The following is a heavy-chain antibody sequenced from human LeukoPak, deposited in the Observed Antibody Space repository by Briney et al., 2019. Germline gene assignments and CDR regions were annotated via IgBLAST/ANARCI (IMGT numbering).Heavy chain of an antibody. V-gene: IGHV3-23*01. CDR2: ITASGGGT. CDR1: GFTFSNYG. D-gene: IGHD6-13*01. CDR3: AKDGRRYSSSWYASWFDP. Sequence: PGGSLRLSCAASGFTFSNYGMSWVRHAPGKGLEWVSAITASGGGTYYADSVKGRFTISRDNSKNTLYLQMNSLRAEDTAVYYCAKDGRRYSSSWYASWFDPWGQGTLVTVSS. J-gene: IGHJ5*02.